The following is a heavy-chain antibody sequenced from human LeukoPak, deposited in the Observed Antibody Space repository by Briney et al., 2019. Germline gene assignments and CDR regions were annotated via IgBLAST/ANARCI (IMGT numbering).Heavy chain of an antibody. D-gene: IGHD3-3*01. Sequence: GGSLRLSCAASGFTFSSYAMHWVRQAPGKGLEYVSAISSNGSSTYYANSVKGRFTISRDNSKNTLYLQMGSLRAEDMAVYYCAREGYYDFWSGYPPYFDYWGQGTLVTVSS. CDR1: GFTFSSYA. V-gene: IGHV3-64*01. CDR3: AREGYYDFWSGYPPYFDY. CDR2: ISSNGSST. J-gene: IGHJ4*02.